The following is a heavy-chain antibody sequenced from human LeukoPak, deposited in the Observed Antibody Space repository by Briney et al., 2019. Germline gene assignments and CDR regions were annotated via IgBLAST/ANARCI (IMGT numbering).Heavy chain of an antibody. J-gene: IGHJ4*02. CDR2: INTDGSST. V-gene: IGHV3-74*01. CDR1: GFTFSSYW. D-gene: IGHD5-18*01. Sequence: GGSLRLSCAASGFTFSSYWTHWVRQAPGKGLVWVSRINTDGSSTSYADSVKGRFTISRDNAKNTLYLQMNSLRAEDTAVYYCARDLVARRGYSYGVFDYWGQGTLVTVSS. CDR3: ARDLVARRGYSYGVFDY.